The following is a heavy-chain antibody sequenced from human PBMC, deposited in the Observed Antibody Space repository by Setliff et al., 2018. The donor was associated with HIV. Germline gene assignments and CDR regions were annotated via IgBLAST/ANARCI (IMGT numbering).Heavy chain of an antibody. Sequence: ASVKVSCKASGYTFTGYYMHWVRQAPGHGLEWMGWISAYNGNTNYAQKLQGRVTMTTDTSTSTAYMELSSLRSEDTAVYYCARAWTTVTTLDYWGQGTLVTVS. V-gene: IGHV1-18*04. J-gene: IGHJ4*02. D-gene: IGHD4-17*01. CDR3: ARAWTTVTTLDY. CDR1: GYTFTGYY. CDR2: ISAYNGNT.